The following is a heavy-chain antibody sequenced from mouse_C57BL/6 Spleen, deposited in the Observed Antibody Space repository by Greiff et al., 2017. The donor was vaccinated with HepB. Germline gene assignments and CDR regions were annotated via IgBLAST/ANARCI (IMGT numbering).Heavy chain of an antibody. J-gene: IGHJ3*01. Sequence: EVMLVESGGGLVKPGGSLKLSCAASGFTFSDYGMHWVRQAPEKGLEWVAYISSGSSTVYYADTVKGRFTITRDNAKNTLLLQMTSLMSEDTAMYYCARGYYYGSSSFAYWGQGTLVTVSA. D-gene: IGHD1-1*01. V-gene: IGHV5-17*01. CDR2: ISSGSSTV. CDR1: GFTFSDYG. CDR3: ARGYYYGSSSFAY.